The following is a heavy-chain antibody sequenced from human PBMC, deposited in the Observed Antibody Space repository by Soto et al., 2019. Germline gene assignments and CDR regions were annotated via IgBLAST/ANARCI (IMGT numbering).Heavy chain of an antibody. CDR3: AKWSDIDY. CDR2: ISGSDGKT. Sequence: DVRLAESGGGLVQPGGSLRLSCTTSGVSFASFAMTWVRQAPGKGLEWVATISGSDGKTYYADSVKGRFSISRDTSRNTLYLQMNSLRADDTAIYYCAKWSDIDYWGQGTRVTVSS. V-gene: IGHV3-23*04. D-gene: IGHD3-3*01. J-gene: IGHJ4*02. CDR1: GVSFASFA.